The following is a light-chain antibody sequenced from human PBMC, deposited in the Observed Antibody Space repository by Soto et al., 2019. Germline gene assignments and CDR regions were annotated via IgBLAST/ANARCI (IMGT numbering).Light chain of an antibody. V-gene: IGKV3-11*01. J-gene: IGKJ5*01. CDR3: QQCNNWPPIT. CDR2: DVS. CDR1: QSVSKC. Sequence: EIVLTQSPGTLTLSPGERATLSCRASQSVSKCLAWYQQKPGQTPRLLIYDVSSRAPGIPARFSGSGSGTDFTHTINSLEPEDFAVYYCQQCNNWPPITFGQGTRLEIK.